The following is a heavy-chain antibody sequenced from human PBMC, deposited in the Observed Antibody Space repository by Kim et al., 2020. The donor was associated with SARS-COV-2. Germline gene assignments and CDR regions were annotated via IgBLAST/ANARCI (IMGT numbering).Heavy chain of an antibody. CDR2: IIPIFGTA. CDR1: GGTFSSYA. Sequence: SVKVSCKASGGTFSSYAISWVRQAPGQGLEWMGGIIPIFGTANYAQKFQGRVTITADESTSTAYMELSSLRSEDTAVYYCARDFRNYYGSGSRFDYWGQGTLVTVSS. D-gene: IGHD3-10*01. CDR3: ARDFRNYYGSGSRFDY. J-gene: IGHJ4*02. V-gene: IGHV1-69*13.